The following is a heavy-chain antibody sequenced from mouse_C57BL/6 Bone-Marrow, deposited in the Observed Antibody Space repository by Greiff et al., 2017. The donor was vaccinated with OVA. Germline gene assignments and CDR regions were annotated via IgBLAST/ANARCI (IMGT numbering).Heavy chain of an antibody. J-gene: IGHJ4*01. CDR2: IYPGDGDT. V-gene: IGHV1-82*01. CDR3: ASSNYVSAMDY. CDR1: GYAFSSSW. Sequence: QVQLQQSGPELVKPGASVKISCKASGYAFSSSWMNWVKQRPGKGLEWIGRIYPGDGDTNYNGKFKGKATLTADKSSSTAYMQLSSLTSEDSAVYFCASSNYVSAMDYWGQGTSVTVSS. D-gene: IGHD2-5*01.